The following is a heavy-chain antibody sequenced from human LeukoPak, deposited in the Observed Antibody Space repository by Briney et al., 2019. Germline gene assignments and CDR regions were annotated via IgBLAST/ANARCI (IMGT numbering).Heavy chain of an antibody. CDR3: VSIAPRPMAEDYRGQYKWFAP. D-gene: IGHD6-6*01. Sequence: GGSLRLSCTASRSIFSNYWMNWVRQAPGKGLEWVANIKQDGSEKFYVDSVKGRFTISRDNTKNSLYLQMNSLRADDTAVYYCVSIAPRPMAEDYRGQYKWFAPWGQGTLVTVSA. CDR1: RSIFSNYW. CDR2: IKQDGSEK. V-gene: IGHV3-7*01. J-gene: IGHJ5*02.